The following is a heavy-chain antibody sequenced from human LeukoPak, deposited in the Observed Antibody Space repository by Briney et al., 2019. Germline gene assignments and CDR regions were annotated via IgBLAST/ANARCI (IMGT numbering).Heavy chain of an antibody. J-gene: IGHJ3*02. CDR1: GGTFSSYA. CDR3: ARDFGFWSGYSDAFDI. CDR2: IIPIFGTA. D-gene: IGHD3-3*01. V-gene: IGHV1-69*01. Sequence: ASVKVSCKASGGTFSSYAISWVRQAPGQGLEWMGGIIPIFGTANYAQKFQGRVTITADESTSTAYMELSSLRSEDTAVYYCARDFGFWSGYSDAFDIWGQGTMVTVSS.